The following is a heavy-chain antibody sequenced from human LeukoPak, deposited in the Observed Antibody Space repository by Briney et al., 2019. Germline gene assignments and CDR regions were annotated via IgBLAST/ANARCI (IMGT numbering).Heavy chain of an antibody. CDR2: INPNSGGT. CDR1: GYTFTDYY. CDR3: ARANGDETFDY. Sequence: ASVNVSCKASGYTFTDYYMHWVRQAPGQGHEWMGWINPNSGGTNYAQKFQGRVTMTRDTSISTAYMELSRLRSDDTAVYYCARANGDETFDYWGQGTLVTVSS. V-gene: IGHV1-2*02. J-gene: IGHJ4*02. D-gene: IGHD4-17*01.